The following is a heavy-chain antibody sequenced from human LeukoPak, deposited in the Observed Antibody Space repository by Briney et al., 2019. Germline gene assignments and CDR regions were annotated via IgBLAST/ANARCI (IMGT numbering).Heavy chain of an antibody. D-gene: IGHD2-21*02. V-gene: IGHV4-39*01. CDR1: GGFIGSSSYY. CDR3: ASDSAGWFDP. J-gene: IGHJ5*02. Sequence: SETLSLTCTVSGGFIGSSSYYWGWIRQPPGKGLEWIGNMYYSGNTYYNPSLKSRVTIYLDTSKNQVSLKLSSVTAADTAVYYCASDSAGWFDPWGQGTLVTVSS. CDR2: MYYSGNT.